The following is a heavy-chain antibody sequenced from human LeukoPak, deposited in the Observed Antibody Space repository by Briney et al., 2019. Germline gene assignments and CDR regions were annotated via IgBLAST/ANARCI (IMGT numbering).Heavy chain of an antibody. CDR1: GYTFTSYG. V-gene: IGHV1-18*01. CDR3: ARGLGYCSSTSCHSGSDAFDI. D-gene: IGHD2-2*01. Sequence: ASVKVSCKASGYTFTSYGISWVRQAPGQGLEWMGWISAYNGNTNYAQKLQGRVTMTTDTSTSTAYMELRSLRSDDTAVYYCARGLGYCSSTSCHSGSDAFDIWGQGTMVTVSS. J-gene: IGHJ3*02. CDR2: ISAYNGNT.